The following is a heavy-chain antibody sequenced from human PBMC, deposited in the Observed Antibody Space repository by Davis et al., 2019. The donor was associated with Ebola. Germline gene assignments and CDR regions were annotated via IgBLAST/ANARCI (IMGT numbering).Heavy chain of an antibody. CDR3: ARTLVTTITLFDY. CDR1: GGSFSGYY. CDR2: IYSSGST. Sequence: SETLSLTCAVYGGSFSGYYWSWIRQPPGKGLEWIGYIYSSGSTNYNPFLKSRVTISVDTSKNQFSLKLSSVTAADTAVYYCARTLVTTITLFDYWGQGTLVTVSS. J-gene: IGHJ4*02. D-gene: IGHD4-11*01. V-gene: IGHV4-59*08.